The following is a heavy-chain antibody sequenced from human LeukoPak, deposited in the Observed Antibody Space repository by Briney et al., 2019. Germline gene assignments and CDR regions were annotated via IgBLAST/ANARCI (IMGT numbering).Heavy chain of an antibody. CDR1: GYTFTSYG. J-gene: IGHJ6*02. V-gene: IGHV1-18*01. CDR2: ISAYNGNT. Sequence: GASVKVSCKASGYTFTSYGISWVRQAPGQGLEWMGWISAYNGNTNYAQKLQGRVTMTTDTSTSTAYMELRSLRSDDTAVYYCARDRPAYCSGGSCLPGLGYYYYYYGMDVWGQGTTVTVSS. CDR3: ARDRPAYCSGGSCLPGLGYYYYYYGMDV. D-gene: IGHD2-15*01.